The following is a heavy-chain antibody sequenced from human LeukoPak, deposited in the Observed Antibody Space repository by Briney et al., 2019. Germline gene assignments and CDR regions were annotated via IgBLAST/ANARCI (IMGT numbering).Heavy chain of an antibody. J-gene: IGHJ4*02. V-gene: IGHV1-24*01. CDR3: ATTGLPSWGCSSTSCYDLGYV. CDR2: FDPEDGET. D-gene: IGHD2-2*01. Sequence: ASVKVSCKVSGYTLTELSMHWVRQAPGKGLEWMGGFDPEDGETIYAQKFQGRVTMTEDTSTDTAYMELSSLRSEDTAVYYCATTGLPSWGCSSTSCYDLGYVWGQGTLVTVSS. CDR1: GYTLTELS.